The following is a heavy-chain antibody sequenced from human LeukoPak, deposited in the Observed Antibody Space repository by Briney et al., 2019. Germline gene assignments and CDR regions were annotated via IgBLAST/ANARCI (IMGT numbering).Heavy chain of an antibody. CDR1: GGTFSSYA. J-gene: IGHJ5*02. Sequence: ASVNVSCKASGGTFSSYAISWVRQAPGQGLEWMGRIIPILGIANYAQKFQGRVTITADKSTSTAYMELSSLRSEDTAVYYCASRYRVTMVRGVHNWFDPWGQGTLVTVSS. D-gene: IGHD3-10*01. V-gene: IGHV1-69*04. CDR3: ASRYRVTMVRGVHNWFDP. CDR2: IIPILGIA.